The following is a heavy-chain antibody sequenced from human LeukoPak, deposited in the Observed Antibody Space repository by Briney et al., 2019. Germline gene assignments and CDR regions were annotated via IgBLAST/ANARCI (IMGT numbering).Heavy chain of an antibody. CDR3: ARDSPDEAAARRLYYFAY. CDR1: GFTFSNYG. J-gene: IGHJ4*02. Sequence: SWRSLTLSCAASGFTFSNYGMHWVCQAPGKGLEWVAVIWSDGGNKYYADSVKGRFTISRDNSKNTLYLQVNSLRAEDTAVYYCARDSPDEAAARRLYYFAYWGQGTLVTVSS. CDR2: IWSDGGNK. V-gene: IGHV3-33*01. D-gene: IGHD6-6*01.